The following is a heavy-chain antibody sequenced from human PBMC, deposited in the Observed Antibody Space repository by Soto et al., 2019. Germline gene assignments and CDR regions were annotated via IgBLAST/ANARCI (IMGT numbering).Heavy chain of an antibody. V-gene: IGHV4-4*02. CDR1: GGSISSDNW. CDR3: ARLAGISGDV. J-gene: IGHJ6*02. Sequence: PSETLSLTCAVSGGSISSDNWWTWVRQSPGKGLEWMGEIYHSGRTTYSPSLKSRVAMSVDKSNNQFSLKLSSVTAADTAVYYCARLAGISGDVWGQGTTVTVSS. D-gene: IGHD2-21*01. CDR2: IYHSGRT.